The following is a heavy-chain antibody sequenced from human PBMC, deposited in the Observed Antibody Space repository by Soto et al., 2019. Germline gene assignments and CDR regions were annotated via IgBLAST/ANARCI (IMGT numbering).Heavy chain of an antibody. CDR1: GFTFSDHD. V-gene: IGHV3-30*03. J-gene: IGHJ6*02. CDR3: ARDSSRGTTTWGYFYYHGMDV. Sequence: QVQLVESGGGVAPSGRSLRLSCAASGFTFSDHDIHWVRQAPGKGLEWLAVISYDGGVKYYADSVKGRFTLSRDNIKNTLFLQMNSLRPEDTAIYYCARDSSRGTTTWGYFYYHGMDVWGQGTAVTVSS. CDR2: ISYDGGVK. D-gene: IGHD1-1*01.